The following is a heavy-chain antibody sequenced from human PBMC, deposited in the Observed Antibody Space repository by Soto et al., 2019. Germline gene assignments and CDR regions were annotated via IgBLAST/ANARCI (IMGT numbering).Heavy chain of an antibody. J-gene: IGHJ5*02. V-gene: IGHV1-18*01. Sequence: QVQLVQSGAEVKNPGASVKVSCKASGFTFSNYGFSWVRQAPGQGLEWMGWISRHNGNTNYAQKLQGRVTMTPDASTNTAYEELRSLRSDDSAVYYCARAVRGVSSPFDPWGQGTLVTVSS. CDR3: ARAVRGVSSPFDP. D-gene: IGHD3-10*01. CDR2: ISRHNGNT. CDR1: GFTFSNYG.